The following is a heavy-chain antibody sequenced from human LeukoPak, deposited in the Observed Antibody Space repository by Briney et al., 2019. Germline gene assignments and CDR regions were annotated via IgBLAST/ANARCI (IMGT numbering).Heavy chain of an antibody. CDR3: ARRVATYYD. Sequence: GGSLRLSCAASKLPLTGHTLTWVRQAPGKGLEWVSSVSGSSSFIYYADSVKGRFTISRDNANNSLYLHMNNLRAEDTAMYFCARRVATYYDWGQGTLVTVSS. D-gene: IGHD3-10*01. CDR1: KLPLTGHT. V-gene: IGHV3-21*01. J-gene: IGHJ4*02. CDR2: VSGSSSFI.